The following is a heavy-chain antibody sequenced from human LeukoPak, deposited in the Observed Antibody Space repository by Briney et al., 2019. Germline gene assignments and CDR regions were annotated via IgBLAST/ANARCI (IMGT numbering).Heavy chain of an antibody. V-gene: IGHV1-8*01. CDR1: GYTFTSYD. J-gene: IGHJ4*02. D-gene: IGHD3-22*01. CDR3: ARASSDSYDSSGFDY. CDR2: MNPNSGNT. Sequence: ASVKVSCKASGYTFTSYDINWVRQATGQGLEWMGWMNPNSGNTGYAQKFQGRVTMTRSTSISTAYMELSSLRSEDMAVYYCARASSDSYDSSGFDYWGQGTLVTVSS.